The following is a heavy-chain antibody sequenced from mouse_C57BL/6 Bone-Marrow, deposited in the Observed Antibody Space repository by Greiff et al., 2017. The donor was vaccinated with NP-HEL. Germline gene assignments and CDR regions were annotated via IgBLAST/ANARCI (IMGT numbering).Heavy chain of an antibody. CDR1: EYEFPSHD. D-gene: IGHD2-5*01. Sequence: DVKLVESGGGLVQPGESLKLSCESNEYEFPSHDLSWVRKTPEKRLELVAAINSDGGSTYYPDTMERRFIISRDNTKKTLYLQMSSLRSEDTALYYCARQSSNGAWFAYWGQGTLVTVSA. V-gene: IGHV5-2*01. CDR2: INSDGGST. J-gene: IGHJ3*01. CDR3: ARQSSNGAWFAY.